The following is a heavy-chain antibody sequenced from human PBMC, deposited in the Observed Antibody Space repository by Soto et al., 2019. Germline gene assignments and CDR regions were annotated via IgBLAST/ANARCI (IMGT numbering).Heavy chain of an antibody. CDR2: MNPNSGNT. D-gene: IGHD2-21*01. J-gene: IGHJ5*01. Sequence: QVQLVQSGAEVKTPGASVKVSCKASGYTFATYDINWVRQAPGQGLEWMGWMNPNSGNTGYAQKFQGRLTMTGDTALSIAHMELSSLRNADTAVYYCARSDGSIFTWLDSWGQGTLVTVSA. CDR3: ARSDGSIFTWLDS. V-gene: IGHV1-8*01. CDR1: GYTFATYD.